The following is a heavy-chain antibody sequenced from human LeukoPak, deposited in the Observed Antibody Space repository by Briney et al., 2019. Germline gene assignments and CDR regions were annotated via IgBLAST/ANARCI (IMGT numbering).Heavy chain of an antibody. J-gene: IGHJ3*02. CDR2: ISGGAGGT. V-gene: IGHV3-23*01. CDR3: AKEKDYSDAFDI. D-gene: IGHD2-15*01. Sequence: GGSLSPSCEAPEFTLSSYVMPWSRQPPGRGLEWVSGISGGAGGTYYADSVKGRFTISRDNSKNTLYLQMNSLRAEDTAVYYCAKEKDYSDAFDIWGQGTRVTVSS. CDR1: EFTLSSYV.